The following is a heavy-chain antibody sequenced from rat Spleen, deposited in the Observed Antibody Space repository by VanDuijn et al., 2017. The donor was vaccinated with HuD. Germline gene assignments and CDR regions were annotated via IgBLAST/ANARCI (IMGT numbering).Heavy chain of an antibody. D-gene: IGHD1-11*01. Sequence: EVQLVESGGGLVQPGRSLKLSCAASGFTFSNYGMAWVRQAPTKGLEWVASITNSGGSTYYRDSVKGRFTISRYNAKSTLYLQMDSLRSEDTATYYCTTGALTTEGIVPYWFAYWGQGTLVTVSS. CDR1: GFTFSNYG. CDR3: TTGALTTEGIVPYWFAY. V-gene: IGHV5-27*01. J-gene: IGHJ3*01. CDR2: ITNSGGST.